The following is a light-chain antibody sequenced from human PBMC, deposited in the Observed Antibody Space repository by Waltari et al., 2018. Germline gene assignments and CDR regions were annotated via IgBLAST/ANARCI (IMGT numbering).Light chain of an antibody. CDR3: CSYAGDSTYV. V-gene: IGLV2-23*02. Sequence: QSALTTPASVSGSPGQSITISCTGTSRELRSYNLVHWYQQNPGKAPNLIIYEVNRRPAGVSDRFSASKSVNTASLTISGLQADDEADYYCCSYAGDSTYVFGTGAKVTVL. CDR1: SRELRSYNL. J-gene: IGLJ1*01. CDR2: EVN.